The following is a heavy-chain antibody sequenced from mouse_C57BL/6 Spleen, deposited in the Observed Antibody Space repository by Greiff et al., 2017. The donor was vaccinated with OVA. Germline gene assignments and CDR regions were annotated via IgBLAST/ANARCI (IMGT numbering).Heavy chain of an antibody. D-gene: IGHD2-1*01. CDR2: ISSGGDYI. J-gene: IGHJ3*01. V-gene: IGHV5-9-1*02. CDR1: GFTFSSYA. Sequence: DVKLVESGEGLVKPGGSLKLSCAASGFTFSSYAMSWVRQTPEKRLEWVAYISSGGDYIYYADTVKGRFTISRDNARNTLYLQMSSLKSEDTAMYYCTRGEDGNYWFAYWGQGTLVTVSA. CDR3: TRGEDGNYWFAY.